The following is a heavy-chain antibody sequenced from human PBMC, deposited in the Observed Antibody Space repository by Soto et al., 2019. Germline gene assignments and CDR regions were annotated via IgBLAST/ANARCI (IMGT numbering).Heavy chain of an antibody. D-gene: IGHD6-19*01. CDR2: IIPIFGTA. CDR3: ERGPSGSICWYTSRRFGYFQH. CDR1: GGTFSSYA. Sequence: QVQLVQSGAEVKKPGSSVKVSCKASGGTFSSYAISWVRQAPGQGLEWMGGIIPIFGTANYAQKFQGRVTLTADESTSTAYMELSSLRSEDPAVYYCERGPSGSICWYTSRRFGYFQHLGQGTLVTVSS. V-gene: IGHV1-69*01. J-gene: IGHJ1*01.